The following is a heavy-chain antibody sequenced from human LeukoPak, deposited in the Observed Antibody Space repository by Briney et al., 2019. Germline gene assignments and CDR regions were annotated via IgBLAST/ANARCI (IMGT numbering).Heavy chain of an antibody. J-gene: IGHJ5*02. D-gene: IGHD2-2*02. CDR1: GDSVSSNSVA. CDR3: ARGYLKPGFDH. V-gene: IGHV6-1*01. Sequence: SQTLSLTCAISGDSVSSNSVAWNWIRQSPSRGLEWLGRTYYTSKWSSDYAVSVKSRITITPDTSKNQFYLQLASVSPEDTAVYYCARGYLKPGFDHWGQGSLVTVSS. CDR2: TYYTSKWSS.